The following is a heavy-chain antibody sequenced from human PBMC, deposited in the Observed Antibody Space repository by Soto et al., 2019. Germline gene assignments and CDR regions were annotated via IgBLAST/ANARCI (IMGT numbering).Heavy chain of an antibody. CDR3: ARGTYYYDSSGYPPYFDY. CDR2: IYHSGST. D-gene: IGHD3-22*01. V-gene: IGHV4-30-2*01. Sequence: QLQLQESGSGLVKPSQTLSLTCAVSGGSISSGGYSWSWIRQPPGKGLEWIGYIYHSGSTYYNPSLKSRVTISVDRSKNQFSLKLSSVTAADTAVYYCARGTYYYDSSGYPPYFDYWGQGTLVTVSS. CDR1: GGSISSGGYS. J-gene: IGHJ4*02.